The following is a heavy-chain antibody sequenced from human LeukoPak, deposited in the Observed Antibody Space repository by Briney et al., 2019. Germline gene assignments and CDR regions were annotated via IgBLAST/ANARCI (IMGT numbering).Heavy chain of an antibody. Sequence: GGSLRLSCAASGFTFYDYAMHWVRHAPGKGLEWVSGISWNSGSIGYADSVKGRFTISRDNAKNSLYLQMNSLRADDTAVYYCARFAAGGSYYYYMDVWGKGTTVTVSS. V-gene: IGHV3-9*01. CDR1: GFTFYDYA. CDR3: ARFAAGGSYYYYMDV. D-gene: IGHD3-10*01. J-gene: IGHJ6*03. CDR2: ISWNSGSI.